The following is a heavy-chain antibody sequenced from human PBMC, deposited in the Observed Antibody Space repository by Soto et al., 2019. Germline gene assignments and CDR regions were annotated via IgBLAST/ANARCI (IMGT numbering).Heavy chain of an antibody. J-gene: IGHJ6*03. CDR1: GFTFSGSA. CDR2: IRSKANSYAT. CDR3: TSPVAGTSRPNYYYYYMDV. Sequence: GGSLRLSCAASGFTFSGSAMHWVRQASGKGLEWVGRIRSKANSYATAYAASVKGRFTISRDDSKNTAYLQMNSLKTEDTAVYYCTSPVAGTSRPNYYYYYMDVWGKGTTVTVSS. D-gene: IGHD6-19*01. V-gene: IGHV3-73*01.